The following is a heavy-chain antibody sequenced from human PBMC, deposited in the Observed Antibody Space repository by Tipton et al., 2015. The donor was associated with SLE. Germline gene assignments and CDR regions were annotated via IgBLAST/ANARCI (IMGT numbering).Heavy chain of an antibody. CDR2: ISWNGDST. CDR3: VKDMASFGSKITLEY. D-gene: IGHD3-10*01. Sequence: SLRLSCAVSGFTFDDSVHDSAMHWVRQGPGKGLEWVSGISWNGDSTHYADSVKGRIIISRNNARKSLFLQMNSLRPEDTALYYCVKDMASFGSKITLEYWGQGTLVTVSS. CDR1: GFTFDDSVHDSA. J-gene: IGHJ4*02. V-gene: IGHV3-9*01.